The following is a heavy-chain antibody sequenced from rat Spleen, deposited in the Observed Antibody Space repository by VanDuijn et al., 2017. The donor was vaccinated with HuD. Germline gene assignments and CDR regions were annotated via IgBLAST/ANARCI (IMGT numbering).Heavy chain of an antibody. Sequence: EVQLVESGGGLVQPGRSLKLSCAASGFTFNNYVMAWVRQAPTKGLEWVATFSYDGGDTYYRDSVKGRFTISRDNAKSTLYLQMNSLRSEDTATYYCTGSYHSSYMGFAYWGQGTLVTVSS. CDR2: FSYDGGDT. CDR3: TGSYHSSYMGFAY. V-gene: IGHV5-29*01. CDR1: GFTFNNYV. D-gene: IGHD1-2*01. J-gene: IGHJ3*01.